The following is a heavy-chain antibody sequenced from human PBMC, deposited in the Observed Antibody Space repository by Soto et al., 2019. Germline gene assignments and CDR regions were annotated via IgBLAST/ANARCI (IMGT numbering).Heavy chain of an antibody. CDR1: GGTFSSYA. CDR2: IIPIFGTA. D-gene: IGHD7-27*01. J-gene: IGHJ6*04. V-gene: IGHV1-69*13. CDR3: ARSSSANWGCEACYYYYGMDV. Sequence: GASVKVSCKASGGTFSSYAISWVRQAPGQGLEWMGGIIPIFGTANYAQKFQGRVTITADESTSTAYMELSSLRSEDTAVYYCARSSSANWGCEACYYYYGMDVWGKGTTVTVSS.